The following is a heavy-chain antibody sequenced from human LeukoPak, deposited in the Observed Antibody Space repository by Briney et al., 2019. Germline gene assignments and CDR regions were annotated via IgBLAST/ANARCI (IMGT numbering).Heavy chain of an antibody. CDR3: ARGGDDYVWGSPNWFDP. J-gene: IGHJ5*02. V-gene: IGHV4-59*01. Sequence: SETLSLTCTVSGGSISSYYWSWIRQPPGKGLEWIGYIYYSGSTNYNPSLKSRVTISVDTSKNQFSLKLSSVTAADTAVYYCARGGDDYVWGSPNWFDPWGQGILVTVSS. CDR1: GGSISSYY. CDR2: IYYSGST. D-gene: IGHD3-16*01.